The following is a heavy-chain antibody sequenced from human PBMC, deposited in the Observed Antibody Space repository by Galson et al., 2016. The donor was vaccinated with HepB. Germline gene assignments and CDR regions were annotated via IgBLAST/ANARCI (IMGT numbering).Heavy chain of an antibody. CDR3: ASLPLGYCSGPSCYWEFDF. CDR2: VFQSGDT. J-gene: IGHJ4*02. Sequence: ETLSLTCAVSGGSISSPTWWSWVRQPPGKGLEWIGEVFQSGDTNYNPSLKSRVTILVDRSKNQFSLRLTSVTAADTAVYYCASLPLGYCSGPSCYWEFDFWGQGTLVIVSS. V-gene: IGHV4-4*02. D-gene: IGHD2-2*01. CDR1: GGSISSPTW.